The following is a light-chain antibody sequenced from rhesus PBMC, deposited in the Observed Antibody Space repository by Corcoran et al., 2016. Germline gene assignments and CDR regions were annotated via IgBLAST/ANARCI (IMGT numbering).Light chain of an antibody. Sequence: DIQMTQSPSSLSASVGDRVTITCRASQGISNYLSWYQQKPGKAPKLLIYDASTLQSGVPSRFSGSGSGTSFTLSISSLHTEYFATYFCIQSNSDPYSFDQGTKVEIK. CDR2: DAS. CDR3: IQSNSDPYS. CDR1: QGISNY. J-gene: IGKJ2*01. V-gene: IGKV1-43*02.